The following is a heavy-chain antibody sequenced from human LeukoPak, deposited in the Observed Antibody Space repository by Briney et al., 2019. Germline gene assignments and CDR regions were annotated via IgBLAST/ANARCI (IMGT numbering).Heavy chain of an antibody. Sequence: GASVKVSCKVSGYTLTELSMHWVRQAPGKGLEWMGGFDPEDGETIYAQKFQGRVTMTEDTSTDTAYMELSSLRSEDTAVYYCARGGVVLRFLDSWFDPWGQGTLVTVSS. V-gene: IGHV1-24*01. CDR1: GYTLTELS. CDR2: FDPEDGET. CDR3: ARGGVVLRFLDSWFDP. D-gene: IGHD3-3*01. J-gene: IGHJ5*02.